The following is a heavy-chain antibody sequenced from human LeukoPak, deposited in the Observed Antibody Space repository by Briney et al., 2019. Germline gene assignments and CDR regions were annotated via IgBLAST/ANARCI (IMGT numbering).Heavy chain of an antibody. V-gene: IGHV3-48*03. Sequence: GGSLRLSCAASGFTLSSYEMNWVRQAPGKGAEWVSYIHSSDSTIYYADSVKGRFTISRDNAKNSLYLQMNGLRAEDTAVYYCARSKWFDPWGQGTLVTVSS. CDR1: GFTLSSYE. CDR2: IHSSDSTI. CDR3: ARSKWFDP. J-gene: IGHJ5*02.